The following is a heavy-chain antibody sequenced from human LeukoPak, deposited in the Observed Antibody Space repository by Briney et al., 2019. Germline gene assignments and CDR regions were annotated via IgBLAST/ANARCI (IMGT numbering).Heavy chain of an antibody. Sequence: SESLSLTCTVSGGSISSFYWSWIRQPPGKGLEWIGYIYYTGSTNYNPSLKSRLTISVDASKNQFSLKLSSVTATDTAVYYCASLSTVTQGYFDSWGQGILVTVSS. CDR1: GGSISSFY. CDR3: ASLSTVTQGYFDS. D-gene: IGHD4-17*01. V-gene: IGHV4-59*08. CDR2: IYYTGST. J-gene: IGHJ4*02.